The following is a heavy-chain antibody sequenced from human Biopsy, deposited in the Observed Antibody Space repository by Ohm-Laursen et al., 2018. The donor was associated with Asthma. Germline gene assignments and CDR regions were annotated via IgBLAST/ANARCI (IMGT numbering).Heavy chain of an antibody. CDR1: GGSMSSSSYS. Sequence: TLSLTCVVSGGSMSSSSYSWGRIRQPPGKALEWLARIDWEEDKFYSTSLRTRLTISKGSSEDQVVLTMTNMGPVDTATYYCTRHNDYWGPGILVTVSS. D-gene: IGHD1-14*01. J-gene: IGHJ4*02. CDR2: IDWEEDK. CDR3: TRHNDY. V-gene: IGHV2-70*16.